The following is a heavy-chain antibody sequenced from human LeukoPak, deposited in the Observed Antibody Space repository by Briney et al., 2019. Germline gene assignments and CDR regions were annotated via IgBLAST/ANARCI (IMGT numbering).Heavy chain of an antibody. V-gene: IGHV4-34*01. CDR3: ARAIIYYGSGSYEHKFDY. CDR1: GGSFSGYY. Sequence: SETLSLTCAVYGGSFSGYYWSWIRQPPGKGLERIGEINHSGSTNYNPSLKSRVTISVDTSKNQFSLKLSSVTAADTAVYYCARAIIYYGSGSYEHKFDYWGQGTLVTVSS. CDR2: INHSGST. J-gene: IGHJ4*02. D-gene: IGHD3-10*01.